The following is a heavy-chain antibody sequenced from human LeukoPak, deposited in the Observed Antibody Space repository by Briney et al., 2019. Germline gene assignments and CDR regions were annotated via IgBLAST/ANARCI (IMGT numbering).Heavy chain of an antibody. CDR2: INPNSGGT. D-gene: IGHD1-26*01. J-gene: IGHJ4*02. CDR1: GGTFSSYA. Sequence: GASVKVSCKASGGTFSSYAISWVRQAPGQGLEWMGWINPNSGGTNYAQKFQGRVTMTRDTSISTAYMELSRLRSDDTAVYYCARGGELLLDYWGQGTLVTVSS. CDR3: ARGGELLLDY. V-gene: IGHV1-2*02.